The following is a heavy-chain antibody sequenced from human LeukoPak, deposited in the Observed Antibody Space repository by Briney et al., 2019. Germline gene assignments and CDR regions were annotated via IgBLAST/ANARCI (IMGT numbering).Heavy chain of an antibody. CDR1: GGSISSYY. J-gene: IGHJ3*02. CDR3: ARSPEEVGPSRAFDI. V-gene: IGHV4-59*08. Sequence: SETLSLTCTVSGGSISSYYWSWIRQPPGKGLEWIGYIYYSGSTNYNPSLKSRVTISVDTSKNQFSLKLSSVTAADTAVYYCARSPEEVGPSRAFDIWGQGTMVTVSS. CDR2: IYYSGST. D-gene: IGHD1-26*01.